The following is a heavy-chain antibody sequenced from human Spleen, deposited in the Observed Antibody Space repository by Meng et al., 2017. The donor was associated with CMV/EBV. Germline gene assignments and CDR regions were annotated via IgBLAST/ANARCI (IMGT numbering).Heavy chain of an antibody. Sequence: GESLKISCAASRFTFDDYTMHWVRQAPGKGLEWVSLISWDGGSTYYADSVKGRFTVSRDNSKSSLYLQMNSLRPEDTALYYCAKDKSGGNYYDSPMDVWGQGTTVTVSS. CDR1: RFTFDDYT. CDR3: AKDKSGGNYYDSPMDV. D-gene: IGHD3-22*01. J-gene: IGHJ6*02. V-gene: IGHV3-43*01. CDR2: ISWDGGST.